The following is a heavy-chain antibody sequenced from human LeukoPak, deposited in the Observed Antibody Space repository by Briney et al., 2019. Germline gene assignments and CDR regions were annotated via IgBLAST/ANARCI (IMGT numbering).Heavy chain of an antibody. V-gene: IGHV5-51*01. CDR2: IYPGDSDT. CDR1: GYSFTSYW. CDR3: ARITKDIVLMVYAISHIGFGY. J-gene: IGHJ4*02. D-gene: IGHD2-8*01. Sequence: GESLKISCKGSGYSFTSYWIGWVRQMPGKGLEWMGIIYPGDSDTRYSPSFQGQVTISADKSISTVYLQWSSLKASDTAMYYCARITKDIVLMVYAISHIGFGYWGQGTLVTVSS.